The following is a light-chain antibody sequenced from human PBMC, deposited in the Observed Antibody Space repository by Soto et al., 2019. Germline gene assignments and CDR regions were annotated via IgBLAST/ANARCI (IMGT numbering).Light chain of an antibody. CDR3: QSYDSTLSVV. Sequence: QSVLTQPPSVSGAPGQRVTISGTGSSSNIGAGYDVHWYQHLPGTAPKLLIYANSNRPSGVPDRFSGSKSGTSASLAITGLQAEDEADYYCQSYDSTLSVVFGGGTKLTVL. J-gene: IGLJ2*01. CDR1: SSNIGAGYD. CDR2: ANS. V-gene: IGLV1-40*01.